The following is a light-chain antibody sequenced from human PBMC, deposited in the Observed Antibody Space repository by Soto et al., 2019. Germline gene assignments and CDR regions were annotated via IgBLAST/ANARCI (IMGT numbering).Light chain of an antibody. Sequence: QSVLTQPPSASETPGQRVSISFSGNGSNIGSNTVHWYQQLPGTAPKPLMYNNNQRPSGVPDRFSGSKSGTSASLAISGLQSEDEADYYCAAWDDSLSGYVFGTGTKVTVL. CDR1: GSNIGSNT. V-gene: IGLV1-44*01. CDR3: AAWDDSLSGYV. J-gene: IGLJ1*01. CDR2: NNN.